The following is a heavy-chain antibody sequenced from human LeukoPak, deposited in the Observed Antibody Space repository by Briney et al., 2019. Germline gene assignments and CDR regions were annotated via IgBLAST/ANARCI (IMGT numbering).Heavy chain of an antibody. D-gene: IGHD3-10*01. V-gene: IGHV1-69*13. Sequence: SVKVSCKASGGTFSGYAISWVRQAPGQGLEWMGGIIPIFGTANYAQKFQGRVTITADESTSTAYMELSSLRSEDTAVYYCARDRYYGSGSYYVHWGQGTLVTVSS. CDR2: IIPIFGTA. J-gene: IGHJ4*02. CDR1: GGTFSGYA. CDR3: ARDRYYGSGSYYVH.